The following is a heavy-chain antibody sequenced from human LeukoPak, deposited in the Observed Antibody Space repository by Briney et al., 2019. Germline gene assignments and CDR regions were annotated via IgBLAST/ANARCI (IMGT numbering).Heavy chain of an antibody. CDR2: INPSGGST. CDR1: GYTFTSYY. J-gene: IGHJ4*02. V-gene: IGHV1-46*01. CDR3: AARSFGGSSGYYYVGLPDY. D-gene: IGHD3-22*01. Sequence: ASVKVSCKASGYTFTSYYMHWVRQAPGQGLEWMGIINPSGGSTSYAQKFQGRVTMTRDTSTSTVYMELSRLRSDDTAVYYCAARSFGGSSGYYYVGLPDYWGQGTLVTVSS.